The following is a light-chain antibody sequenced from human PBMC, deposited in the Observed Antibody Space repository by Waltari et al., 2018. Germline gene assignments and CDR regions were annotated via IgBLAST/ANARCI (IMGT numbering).Light chain of an antibody. Sequence: QSALTQPASVSGSPGQSITIPRTGSSSDVGGADSVSWYEDHPGQAPKVIIYDVNKRPSGVSDRFSGSKPGNTASLTISGLQAEDEATFYCSSQSTKNGVIFGGGTKVTVL. CDR3: SSQSTKNGVI. CDR1: SSDVGGADS. V-gene: IGLV2-14*03. J-gene: IGLJ2*01. CDR2: DVN.